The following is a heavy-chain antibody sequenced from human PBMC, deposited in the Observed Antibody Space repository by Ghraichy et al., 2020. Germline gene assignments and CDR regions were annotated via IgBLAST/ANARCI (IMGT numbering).Heavy chain of an antibody. V-gene: IGHV3-48*02. CDR2: ISSSSRTI. J-gene: IGHJ4*02. Sequence: GGSLRLSCAASGFTFSSYNMNWVRQAPGKGLEWVSYISSSSRTIYYADSVKGRFTISRDNAENSLYLQMNSLRDEDTALYYCARDTDCGGDCYWVDSWGQGTLVTVSS. D-gene: IGHD2-21*02. CDR3: ARDTDCGGDCYWVDS. CDR1: GFTFSSYN.